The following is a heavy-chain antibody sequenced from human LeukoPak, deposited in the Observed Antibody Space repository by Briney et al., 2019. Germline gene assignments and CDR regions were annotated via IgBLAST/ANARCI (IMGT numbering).Heavy chain of an antibody. V-gene: IGHV7-4-1*02. CDR2: INTNTGNP. CDR1: GYTFTSYA. D-gene: IGHD3-22*01. Sequence: ASVKVSCKASGYTFTSYAMNWVRQARGQGLEWMGWINTNTGNPTYAQGFTGRFVFSLDTSVSTAYLQISSLKAEDTAVYYCARGSLSLIYDSPDYWGQGTLVTVSS. J-gene: IGHJ4*02. CDR3: ARGSLSLIYDSPDY.